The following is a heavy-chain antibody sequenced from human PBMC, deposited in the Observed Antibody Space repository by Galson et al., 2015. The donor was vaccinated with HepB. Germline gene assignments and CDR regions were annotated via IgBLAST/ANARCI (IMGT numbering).Heavy chain of an antibody. D-gene: IGHD2-15*01. V-gene: IGHV1-18*01. CDR2: ISPYNGYT. CDR3: TRDSRSSISSHPTPYFDY. CDR1: GYTFPSYG. J-gene: IGHJ4*02. Sequence: SVKVSCKASGYTFPSYGISWVRQAPGQGLEWMGWISPYNGYTEYAQKFQGRVIMSRDTSTSTAYMDLSSLRSDDTAMYFCTRDSRSSISSHPTPYFDYWGQGTLVTVSS.